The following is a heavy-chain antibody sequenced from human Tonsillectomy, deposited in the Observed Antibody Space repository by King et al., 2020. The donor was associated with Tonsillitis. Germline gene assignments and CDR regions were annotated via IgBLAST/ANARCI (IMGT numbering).Heavy chain of an antibody. V-gene: IGHV3-9*01. D-gene: IGHD6-6*01. Sequence: VQLVESGGGLVQPGRSLRLSCAASGFTFDDYAMHWVRQAPGKGLEWVSGISWNSGNTGYADSVKGRFTISRDNAKNSLYLQMNSLRAEDTALYYCAKGRSDSSSSPWYFDLWGRGTLVTVSS. J-gene: IGHJ2*01. CDR3: AKGRSDSSSSPWYFDL. CDR1: GFTFDDYA. CDR2: ISWNSGNT.